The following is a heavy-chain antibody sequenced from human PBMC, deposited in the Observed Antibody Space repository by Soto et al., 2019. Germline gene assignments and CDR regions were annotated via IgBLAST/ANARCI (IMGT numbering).Heavy chain of an antibody. J-gene: IGHJ3*02. CDR2: INPNSGGT. CDR3: ARHSKYSYDRSPPSAGGAFDI. D-gene: IGHD3-22*01. Sequence: ASVKVSCKASGYTFTGYYMHWVRQAPGQGLEWMGWINPNSGGTNYAQKFQGWVTMTRDTSISTAYMELSRLRSDDTAVYYCARHSKYSYDRSPPSAGGAFDIWCKVTMVSVS. CDR1: GYTFTGYY. V-gene: IGHV1-2*04.